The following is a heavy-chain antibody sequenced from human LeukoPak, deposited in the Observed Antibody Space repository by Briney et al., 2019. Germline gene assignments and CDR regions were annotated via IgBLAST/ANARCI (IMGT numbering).Heavy chain of an antibody. CDR2: ISYDGSEK. CDR3: ASGLSSTNNWFDP. V-gene: IGHV3-30*03. Sequence: GRSLRLSCAASGFTFSTYVFHWVRQAPGKGLEWVAVISYDGSEKYYADSVKGRFTISRDNSKNTLYLQMNSLRAEDTAVYYCASGLSSTNNWFDPWGQGTLVTVSS. D-gene: IGHD6-13*01. J-gene: IGHJ5*02. CDR1: GFTFSTYV.